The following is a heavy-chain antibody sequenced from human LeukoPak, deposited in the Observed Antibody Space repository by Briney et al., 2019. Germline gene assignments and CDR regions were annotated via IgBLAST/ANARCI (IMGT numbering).Heavy chain of an antibody. Sequence: GGPLRLSCAAPGFTFSSYAMHWVRQAPGKGLEWVAVISYDGSNKYYADSVKGRFTISRDNSKNTLYLQMNSLRAEDTAVYYCARNPISNYDILTGYFTGEFDYWGQGTLVTVSS. CDR1: GFTFSSYA. CDR2: ISYDGSNK. V-gene: IGHV3-30*04. J-gene: IGHJ4*02. D-gene: IGHD3-9*01. CDR3: ARNPISNYDILTGYFTGEFDY.